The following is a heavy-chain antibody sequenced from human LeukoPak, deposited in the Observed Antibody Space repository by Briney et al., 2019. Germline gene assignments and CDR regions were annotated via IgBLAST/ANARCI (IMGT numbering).Heavy chain of an antibody. Sequence: GASVKVSCKASGYTFTGYYMHWVRQAPGQGLEWMGWINPNSGGTNYAQKFQGRVTMTRDTSISTAYMELSRLRSDDTAVYYCARSYPSLLWFGEPWFDPWGQGTLVTVSS. J-gene: IGHJ5*02. CDR3: ARSYPSLLWFGEPWFDP. CDR2: INPNSGGT. V-gene: IGHV1-2*02. CDR1: GYTFTGYY. D-gene: IGHD3-10*01.